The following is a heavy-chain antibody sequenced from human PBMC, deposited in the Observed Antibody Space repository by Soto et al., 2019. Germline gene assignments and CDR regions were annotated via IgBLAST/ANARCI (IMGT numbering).Heavy chain of an antibody. CDR1: GFTFSDYD. D-gene: IGHD3-10*01. CDR2: IGTDGDT. CDR3: ARAKGITLLRGVIGGPDY. V-gene: IGHV3-13*01. J-gene: IGHJ4*02. Sequence: EVQLVESGGGLVQPGGSLRLSCVASGFTFSDYDMHWVRQTTGKSLEWVSAIGTDGDTYYPDTVKGRVTISRENAKNSLYLQMNSLGAEDTAVYYCARAKGITLLRGVIGGPDYWGQGTLVTVSS.